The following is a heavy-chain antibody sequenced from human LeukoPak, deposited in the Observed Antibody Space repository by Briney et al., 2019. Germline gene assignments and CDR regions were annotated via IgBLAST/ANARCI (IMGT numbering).Heavy chain of an antibody. CDR2: INHSGST. D-gene: IGHD3-9*01. CDR1: GGSFSGYY. J-gene: IGHJ5*02. CDR3: ARGTLRYFDWLSSRNWFDP. V-gene: IGHV4-34*01. Sequence: PSETLSLTCAVYGGSFSGYYWSWIRQPPGKGLEWIGEINHSGSTNYNPSPKSRVTISVDTSKNQFSLKLSSVTAADTAVYYCARGTLRYFDWLSSRNWFDPWGQGTLVTVSS.